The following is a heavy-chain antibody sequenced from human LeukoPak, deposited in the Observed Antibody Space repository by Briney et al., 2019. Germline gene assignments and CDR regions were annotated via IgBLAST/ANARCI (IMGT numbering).Heavy chain of an antibody. Sequence: SVKVSCKASGGTFSTYYAISWVRQAPGQGLEWMGRIIPIVGTANYAQKFQGRVTITADKSTATVYMELSNLRSGDTAVYYCARGDIAVADIDYWGQGTLVTVSS. J-gene: IGHJ4*02. CDR2: IIPIVGTA. CDR3: ARGDIAVADIDY. CDR1: GGTFSTYYA. V-gene: IGHV1-69*04. D-gene: IGHD6-19*01.